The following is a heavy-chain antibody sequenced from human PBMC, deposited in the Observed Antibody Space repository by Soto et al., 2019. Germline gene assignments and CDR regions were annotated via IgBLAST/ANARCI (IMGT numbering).Heavy chain of an antibody. CDR3: ARGRTVATDFDY. V-gene: IGHV4-59*01. Sequence: QVQLQASGPGRVKPSETLSLTCTVSGGSISSYYWSWIRQPPGKGLEWIGYIYYSGSTNYNPSLKSRVTISVDPSKNQFSLKLSSVTAADTAVYYCARGRTVATDFDYWGQGTLVTVAS. CDR2: IYYSGST. D-gene: IGHD5-12*01. CDR1: GGSISSYY. J-gene: IGHJ4*02.